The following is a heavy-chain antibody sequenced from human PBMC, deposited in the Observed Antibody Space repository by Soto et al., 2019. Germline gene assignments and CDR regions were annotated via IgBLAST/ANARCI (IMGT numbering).Heavy chain of an antibody. D-gene: IGHD3-3*01. CDR1: GFNFTSYG. CDR2: IWYDGNNE. CDR3: ARTTYYDFWSGYYNYGMDV. V-gene: IGHV3-33*01. J-gene: IGHJ6*02. Sequence: VGSLRLSCAASGFNFTSYGMHWVRQATGKGLEWVAVIWYDGNNEYYADSVKGRFTFSRDNSKNTLYLQMNSLRSEDTAVYYCARTTYYDFWSGYYNYGMDVWGQGTTVTVSS.